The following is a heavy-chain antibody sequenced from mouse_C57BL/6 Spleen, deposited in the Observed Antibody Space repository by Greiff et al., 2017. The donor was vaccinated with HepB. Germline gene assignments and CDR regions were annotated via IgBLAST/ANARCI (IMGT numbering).Heavy chain of an antibody. CDR2: IYPGSGST. Sequence: QVQLQQPGAELVKPGASVKMSCKASGYTFTSYWITWVKQRPGQGLEWIGDIYPGSGSTNYNEKFKSKATLTVDTSSSTAYMQLSSLTSEDSAVYYCARGDDYADDPYYYAMDYWGQGTSVTVSS. V-gene: IGHV1-55*01. D-gene: IGHD2-4*01. CDR1: GYTFTSYW. J-gene: IGHJ4*01. CDR3: ARGDDYADDPYYYAMDY.